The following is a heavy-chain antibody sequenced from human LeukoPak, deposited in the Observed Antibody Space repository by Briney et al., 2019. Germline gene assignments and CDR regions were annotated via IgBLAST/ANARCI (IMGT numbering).Heavy chain of an antibody. V-gene: IGHV1-2*02. J-gene: IGHJ4*02. D-gene: IGHD3-22*01. CDR3: ARVPLVVVIEYYFDY. Sequence: ASVKVSCKASGYTFTGYYMHWVRQAPGQGLEGMGWINPNSGGTNYAQKFQGRVTMIRDTSISTAYMELSRLRSDDTAVYYCARVPLVVVIEYYFDYWGQGTLVTVSS. CDR1: GYTFTGYY. CDR2: INPNSGGT.